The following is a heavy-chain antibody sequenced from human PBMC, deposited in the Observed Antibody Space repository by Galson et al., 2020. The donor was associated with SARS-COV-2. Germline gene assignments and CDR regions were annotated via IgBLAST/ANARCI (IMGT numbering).Heavy chain of an antibody. CDR3: ARGDTYDRSGYNFECLHH. CDR2: IWFDGSNK. V-gene: IGHV3-33*01. D-gene: IGHD3-22*01. CDR1: GFTFSTYG. J-gene: IGHJ1*01. Sequence: GESLKISCEASGFTFSTYGMHWVRQAPGKGLEWVAVIWFDGSNKYYADSVKGRLTISRDNSKNTLYLQMISLSAEDTAVYYCARGDTYDRSGYNFECLHHWGQGTLVTVSS.